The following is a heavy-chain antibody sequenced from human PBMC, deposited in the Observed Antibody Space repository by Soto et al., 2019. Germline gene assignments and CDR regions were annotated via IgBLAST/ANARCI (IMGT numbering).Heavy chain of an antibody. D-gene: IGHD1-7*01. J-gene: IGHJ5*02. CDR3: AKDLDNWNYFPFDP. CDR2: ISGSGGST. V-gene: IGHV3-23*01. CDR1: GFTFSSYA. Sequence: LRLSCAASGFTFSSYAMSWVRQAPGKGQEWVSAISGSGGSTYYADSVKGRFTISRDNSKNTLYLQMNSLRAEDTAVYYCAKDLDNWNYFPFDPWGQGTLVTVSS.